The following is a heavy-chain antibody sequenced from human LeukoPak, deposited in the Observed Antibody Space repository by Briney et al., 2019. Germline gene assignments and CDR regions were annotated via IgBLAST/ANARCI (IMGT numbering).Heavy chain of an antibody. D-gene: IGHD6-13*01. CDR2: IIPIFGTG. CDR3: ARKSSWYGVVDY. V-gene: IGHV1-69*06. J-gene: IGHJ4*02. CDR1: GGTFSSYA. Sequence: SVKVSCKASGGTFSSYAISWVRQAPGQGLEWMGGIIPIFGTGNYAQKFQGRVTITADKSTSTAYMELSSLRSEDTAVYYCARKSSWYGVVDYWGQGTLVTVSS.